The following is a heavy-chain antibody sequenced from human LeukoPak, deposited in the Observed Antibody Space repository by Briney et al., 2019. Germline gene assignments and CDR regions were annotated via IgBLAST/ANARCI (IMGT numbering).Heavy chain of an antibody. CDR2: IYHNGRT. CDR3: ARALTRRFGEFSSYPFNWFDP. J-gene: IGHJ5*02. V-gene: IGHV4-38-2*02. CDR1: GYSISSGYY. D-gene: IGHD3-10*01. Sequence: SETLSLTCTVSGYSISSGYYWGWIRQPPGKGLEWIGSIYHNGRTYCNPSLKSRVTISIDTSKNQFSLKLSSVTAADTAVYYCARALTRRFGEFSSYPFNWFDPWGQGTLVTVSS.